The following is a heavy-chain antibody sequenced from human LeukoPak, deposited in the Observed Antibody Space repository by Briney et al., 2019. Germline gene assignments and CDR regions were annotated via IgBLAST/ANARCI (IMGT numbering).Heavy chain of an antibody. V-gene: IGHV3-23*01. J-gene: IGHJ6*03. Sequence: GGSLRLSCAASGFTFSSYAMSWVRQAPGKGLEWVSAISGSGGSTYYADSVKGRFTISRDNSKNTLYLQMNSLRSEDTAVYYCATAVRGVITYYYYMDVWGKGTTVTVSS. D-gene: IGHD3-10*01. CDR1: GFTFSSYA. CDR3: ATAVRGVITYYYYMDV. CDR2: ISGSGGST.